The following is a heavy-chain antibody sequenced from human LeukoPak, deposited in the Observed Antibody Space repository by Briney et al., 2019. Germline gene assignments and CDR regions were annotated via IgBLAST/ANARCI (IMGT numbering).Heavy chain of an antibody. V-gene: IGHV3-74*01. CDR2: INSDGSIT. CDR3: ARDAVDSANAV. CDR1: GFTFTTYW. D-gene: IGHD5-18*01. J-gene: IGHJ6*02. Sequence: GGSLRLSCAASGFTFTTYWMHWVRQAPGKGLVWVSHINSDGSITSYADSVKGRFTISRDNAKNTLYLQMNSLRAEDTAVYYCARDAVDSANAVWGQGTTVTVSS.